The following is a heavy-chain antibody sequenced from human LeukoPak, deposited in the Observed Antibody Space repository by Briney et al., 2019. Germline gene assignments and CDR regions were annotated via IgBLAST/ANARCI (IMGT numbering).Heavy chain of an antibody. Sequence: SETLSLTCAVYGGSFSGYYWSWIRQPPGKGLEWIAYIYHSGSTNYNPSLKSRVTISIDTSKNQLSLKLSSVTAADTAVYYCARNYYGSGSYYNFDYWGQGTLVTVSS. D-gene: IGHD3-10*01. CDR2: IYHSGST. CDR3: ARNYYGSGSYYNFDY. CDR1: GGSFSGYY. J-gene: IGHJ4*02. V-gene: IGHV4-59*01.